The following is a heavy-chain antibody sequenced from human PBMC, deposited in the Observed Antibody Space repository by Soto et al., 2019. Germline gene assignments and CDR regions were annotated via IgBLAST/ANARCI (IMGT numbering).Heavy chain of an antibody. J-gene: IGHJ6*03. CDR2: IYYSGST. V-gene: IGHV4-59*01. CDR3: AAYYYYMDV. CDR1: GGSISSYY. Sequence: SETLSLTCTVSGGSISSYYWSWIRQPPGKGLEWIGYIYYSGSTNYNPSLKSRVTISVDTSKNQFSLKLSSVTAADTAVYYCAAYYYYMDVWGKGTTVTVSS.